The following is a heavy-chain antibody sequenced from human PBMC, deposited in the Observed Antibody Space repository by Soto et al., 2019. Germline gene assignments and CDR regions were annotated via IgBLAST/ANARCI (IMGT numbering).Heavy chain of an antibody. CDR1: GGSISSYY. Sequence: SETLSLTCTVSGGSISSYYWSWIRQPPGKGLEWIGYIYYSGSTNYNPSLKSRVTISVDTSKNQFSLKLSSVTAADTAVYYCARSGGDPYYFDYWGQGTLVTVS. D-gene: IGHD2-21*02. CDR2: IYYSGST. CDR3: ARSGGDPYYFDY. V-gene: IGHV4-59*01. J-gene: IGHJ4*02.